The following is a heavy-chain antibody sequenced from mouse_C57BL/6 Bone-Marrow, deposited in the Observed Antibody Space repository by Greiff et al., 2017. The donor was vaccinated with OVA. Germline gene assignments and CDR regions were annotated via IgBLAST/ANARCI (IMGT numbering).Heavy chain of an antibody. CDR2: IWGDGST. J-gene: IGHJ3*01. CDR1: GFSLTSYG. CDR3: ANRRIWWDGGWFAY. D-gene: IGHD1-1*02. V-gene: IGHV2-3*01. Sequence: VKLMESGPGLVAPSQSLSITCTVSGFSLTSYGVSWVRQPPGKGLEWLGVIWGDGSTNYHSALISRLSISKDNSKSQVFLKLNSLQTDDTATYYCANRRIWWDGGWFAYWGQGTLVTVSA.